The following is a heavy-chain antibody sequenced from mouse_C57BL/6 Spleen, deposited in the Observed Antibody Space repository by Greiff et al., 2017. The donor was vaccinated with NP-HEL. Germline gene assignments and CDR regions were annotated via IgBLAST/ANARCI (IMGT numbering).Heavy chain of an antibody. D-gene: IGHD2-4*01. J-gene: IGHJ1*03. Sequence: EVKLVESEGGLVQPGSSMKLSCTASGFTFSDYYMAWVRQVPEKGLEWVANINYDGSSTYYLASLKSRFIISRDNAKNILYLQLSSLKSEDTATYYCARDPSMITTPYWYFDVWGTGTTVTVSS. V-gene: IGHV5-16*01. CDR3: ARDPSMITTPYWYFDV. CDR1: GFTFSDYY. CDR2: INYDGSST.